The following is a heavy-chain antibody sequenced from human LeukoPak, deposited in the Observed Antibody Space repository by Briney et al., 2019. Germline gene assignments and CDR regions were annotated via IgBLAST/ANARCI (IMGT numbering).Heavy chain of an antibody. CDR3: AREWGYCTNGVCYNWFDP. D-gene: IGHD2-8*01. Sequence: SETLSLTCAVYGGSFSGYYWSWIRQPPGKGLEWIGEINHSGSTNYNPSLKSRVTISVDTSKNQFSLKLSSVTAADTAVYYCAREWGYCTNGVCYNWFDPWGQGTLVTVSS. CDR1: GGSFSGYY. J-gene: IGHJ5*02. CDR2: INHSGST. V-gene: IGHV4-34*01.